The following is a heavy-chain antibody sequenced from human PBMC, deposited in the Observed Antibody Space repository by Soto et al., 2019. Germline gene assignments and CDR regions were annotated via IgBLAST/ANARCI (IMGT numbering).Heavy chain of an antibody. CDR2: IIPVFGTA. D-gene: IGHD2-15*01. Sequence: QVQLVQSGAEVKKPGSSVKVSCKASGGTLSNYGVSWVRQAPGQGLEWMGGIIPVFGTANYAHKFQGRLTITADESTSRVYMDVSSLRSEDTAVYYCARGDATKMTVTPYSGMDDWGQGTTVTVSS. CDR1: GGTLSNYG. J-gene: IGHJ6*02. V-gene: IGHV1-69*12. CDR3: ARGDATKMTVTPYSGMDD.